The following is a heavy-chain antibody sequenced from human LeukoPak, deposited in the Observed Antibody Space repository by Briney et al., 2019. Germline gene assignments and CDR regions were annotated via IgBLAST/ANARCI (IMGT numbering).Heavy chain of an antibody. CDR3: ARDPFYYGSGSNDV. D-gene: IGHD3-10*01. Sequence: ASVKVSCKASGGTFSSYAISWVRQAPGQGLEWMGRIIPILGIANYAQKFQGRVTITADKSTSTAYVELSSLRSEDTAAYYCARDPFYYGSGSNDVWGQGTTVTVSS. CDR2: IIPILGIA. CDR1: GGTFSSYA. V-gene: IGHV1-69*04. J-gene: IGHJ6*02.